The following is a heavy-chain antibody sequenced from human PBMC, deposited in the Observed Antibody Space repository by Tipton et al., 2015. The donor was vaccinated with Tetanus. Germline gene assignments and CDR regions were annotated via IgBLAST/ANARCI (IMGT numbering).Heavy chain of an antibody. J-gene: IGHJ4*02. Sequence: LRLSCIVSGGSMSGSGHYGAWVRQSPGKGLEWIGSISYSGRTYYSPSLKSRVNMSVDTSKKDFSVRLGSVTAADTAVYYCVRSKLLWFGESLSGFDSWGQGTLVTVSA. CDR1: GGSMSGSGHY. CDR3: VRSKLLWFGESLSGFDS. D-gene: IGHD3-10*01. V-gene: IGHV4-39*02. CDR2: ISYSGRT.